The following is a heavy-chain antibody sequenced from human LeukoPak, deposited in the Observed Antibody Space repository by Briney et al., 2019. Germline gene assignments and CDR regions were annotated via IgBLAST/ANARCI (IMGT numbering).Heavy chain of an antibody. V-gene: IGHV3-48*02. CDR1: GFTFSNYA. Sequence: GGSLRLSCAVSGFTFSNYAMSWVRQAPGKGLEWVSSIFSSSSTIYYADSVKGRFTISRDNAKNSLYLQMNSLRDEGTGVYYWARGNYYVSRGYKKGRGQGTLVTVSS. CDR2: IFSSSSTI. D-gene: IGHD3-22*01. J-gene: IGHJ4*02. CDR3: ARGNYYVSRGYKKG.